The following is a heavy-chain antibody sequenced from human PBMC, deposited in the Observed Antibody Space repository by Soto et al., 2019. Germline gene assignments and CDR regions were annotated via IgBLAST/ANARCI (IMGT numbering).Heavy chain of an antibody. V-gene: IGHV3-23*01. CDR3: AITPGLVGDLFVY. CDR2: ISGSGGST. CDR1: GSTFSSTA. Sequence: GGSLRFSCAASGSTFSSTAMSWVRQAPGKGLEWVSSISGSGGSTYYADSVKGRFPISRDNSKNTLYLQMNSLRAEDTAVYYCAITPGLVGDLFVYWGQGSRVTASS. J-gene: IGHJ4*02. D-gene: IGHD4-17*01.